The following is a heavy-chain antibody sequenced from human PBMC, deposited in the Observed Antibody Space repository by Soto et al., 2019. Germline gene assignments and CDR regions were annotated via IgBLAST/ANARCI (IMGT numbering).Heavy chain of an antibody. CDR1: GGSISSGGYY. J-gene: IGHJ5*02. Sequence: PSETLSLTCTVSGGSISSGGYYWSWIRQHPGKGLEWIGYIYYSGSTYYNPSLKSRVTISVDTSKNQFSLKLSSVTAADTAVYYCARARRGYSYGHGPANWFDPWGQGTLVTVSS. D-gene: IGHD5-18*01. CDR3: ARARRGYSYGHGPANWFDP. V-gene: IGHV4-31*03. CDR2: IYYSGST.